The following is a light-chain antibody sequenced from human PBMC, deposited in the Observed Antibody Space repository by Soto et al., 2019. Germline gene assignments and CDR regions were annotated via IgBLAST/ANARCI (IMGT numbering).Light chain of an antibody. Sequence: QSVLTQPASVSGSPGQSITISCTGTRTDVGGYNFVSWYQQHPGKAPKLIIYEVSNRPSGVSNRFSGSKSDNTASLTISGLQAEDEAYYYCCSYVSSKTYVFGTGTKVTVL. CDR2: EVS. CDR3: CSYVSSKTYV. V-gene: IGLV2-14*01. J-gene: IGLJ1*01. CDR1: RTDVGGYNF.